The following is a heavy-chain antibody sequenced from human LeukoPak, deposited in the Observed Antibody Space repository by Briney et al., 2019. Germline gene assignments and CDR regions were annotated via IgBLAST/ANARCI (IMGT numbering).Heavy chain of an antibody. D-gene: IGHD5-18*01. CDR1: GFTFSSYS. Sequence: PGGSLRLSCAASGFTFSSYSMNWVRQAPGKGLEWVSSISSSSSYIYYADSVKGRFTISRDNAKNSLYLQMNSLRAEDTAVYYCARDLSIQLWDGNGMDVWGQGTTVTVSS. CDR2: ISSSSSYI. V-gene: IGHV3-21*01. J-gene: IGHJ6*02. CDR3: ARDLSIQLWDGNGMDV.